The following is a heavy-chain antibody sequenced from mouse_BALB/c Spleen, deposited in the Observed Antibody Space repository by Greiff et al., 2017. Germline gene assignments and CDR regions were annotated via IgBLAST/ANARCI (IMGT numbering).Heavy chain of an antibody. V-gene: IGHV5-17*02. J-gene: IGHJ4*01. CDR3: ARSFITTVVATDYYAMDY. CDR2: ISSGSSTI. CDR1: GFTFSSFG. D-gene: IGHD1-1*01. Sequence: EVQVVESGGGLVQPGGSRKLSCAASGFTFSSFGMHWVRQAPEKGLEWVAYISSGSSTIYYADTVKGRFTISRDNPKNTLFLQMTSLRSEDTAMYYCARSFITTVVATDYYAMDYWGQGTSVTVSA.